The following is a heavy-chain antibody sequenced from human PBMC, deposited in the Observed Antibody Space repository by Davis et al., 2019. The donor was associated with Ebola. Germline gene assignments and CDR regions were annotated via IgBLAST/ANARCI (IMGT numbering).Heavy chain of an antibody. D-gene: IGHD4-17*01. CDR1: GYTFTSYD. V-gene: IGHV1-8*01. CDR3: ATAFDRRHYGSWFDP. Sequence: AASVKVSCKASGYTFTSYDINWVRQATGQGLEWMGWVNPNSGNTGYAQKFQGRVTMTRNTSITTAYMEVSSLTSEDTAVYYCATAFDRRHYGSWFDPWGQGTPVTVSS. J-gene: IGHJ5*02. CDR2: VNPNSGNT.